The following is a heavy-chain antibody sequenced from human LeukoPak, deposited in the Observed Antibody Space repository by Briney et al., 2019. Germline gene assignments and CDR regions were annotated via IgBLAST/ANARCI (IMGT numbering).Heavy chain of an antibody. CDR2: IYSGGST. Sequence: GGPLRLSCAASGFTVSSNYMSWVRQAPGKGLEWVSVIYSGGSTYYADSVKGRFTISRDNSKNTLYLQMNSLRAEDTAVHYCARDRILVYSMVRGVISYYGMDVWGQGTTVAVSS. J-gene: IGHJ6*02. CDR3: ARDRILVYSMVRGVISYYGMDV. CDR1: GFTVSSNY. V-gene: IGHV3-53*01. D-gene: IGHD3-10*01.